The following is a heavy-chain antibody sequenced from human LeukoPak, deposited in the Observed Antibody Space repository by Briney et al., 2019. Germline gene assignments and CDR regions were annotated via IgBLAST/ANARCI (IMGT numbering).Heavy chain of an antibody. D-gene: IGHD4-17*01. CDR1: GGSISSFY. Sequence: SETLSLTCTVSGGSISSFYRSWIRQAPGKGLEWIGYIYYSGNTNYNPSLKSRVTISVDTSKNQFSLKLSSVTAADTAVYYCAREDPQTTVPEGMDVWGQGTTVTVSS. CDR3: AREDPQTTVPEGMDV. CDR2: IYYSGNT. J-gene: IGHJ6*02. V-gene: IGHV4-59*01.